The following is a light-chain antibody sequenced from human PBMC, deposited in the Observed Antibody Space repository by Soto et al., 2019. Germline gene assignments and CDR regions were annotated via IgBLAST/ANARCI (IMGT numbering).Light chain of an antibody. J-gene: IGKJ2*01. V-gene: IGKV3-15*01. CDR3: QQVSNWPFT. Sequence: EIVMTQSPATLSVSPGERATLSCRASQSVSRNLAWYQQKPGQAPRLLIYSASTRVTGIPARFSGSGSGTEVSLTISSLQSEDFAVYYCQQVSNWPFTFGQGTKLGIK. CDR2: SAS. CDR1: QSVSRN.